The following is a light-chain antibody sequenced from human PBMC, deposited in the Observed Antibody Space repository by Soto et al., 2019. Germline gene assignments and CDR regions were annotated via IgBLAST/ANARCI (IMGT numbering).Light chain of an antibody. V-gene: IGKV3D-15*01. CDR3: QQYNNWQLT. CDR1: QSVSSN. Sequence: IVMTHSPATLSVSPGERATLSCSASQSVSSNLAWYQQKPGQAPRLLIYDASTRATGFPARFSGSGSGTEFTLTISSLQSEDFAVYYCQQYNNWQLTFGGGTKVDIK. J-gene: IGKJ4*01. CDR2: DAS.